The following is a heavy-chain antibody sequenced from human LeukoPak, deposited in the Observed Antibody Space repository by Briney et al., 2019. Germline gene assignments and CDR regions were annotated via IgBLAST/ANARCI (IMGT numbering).Heavy chain of an antibody. CDR2: IYSSGST. Sequence: SQTLSLTCTVSGGSISSYYWSWIRQPAGKGLEWIGRIYSSGSTDYNPSLKSRVTMSVDTSKNQFSLKLTTVTAADTAVYYCARGIAAASERALDIWGQGTTVTVSS. V-gene: IGHV4-4*07. CDR1: GGSISSYY. CDR3: ARGIAAASERALDI. J-gene: IGHJ3*02. D-gene: IGHD6-13*01.